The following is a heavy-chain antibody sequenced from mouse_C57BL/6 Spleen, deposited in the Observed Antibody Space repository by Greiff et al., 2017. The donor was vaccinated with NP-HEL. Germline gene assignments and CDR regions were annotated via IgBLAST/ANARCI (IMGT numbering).Heavy chain of an antibody. CDR2: ISSGGDYI. CDR1: GFTFSSYA. J-gene: IGHJ2*01. V-gene: IGHV5-9-1*02. CDR3: TREMAGGSSPYFDY. Sequence: DVKLVESGEGLVKPGGSLKLSCAASGFTFSSYAMSWVRQTPEQRLEWVAYISSGGDYIYYADTVKGRITISRDNARNTPYQQMSSLKSEDTAMYYCTREMAGGSSPYFDYWGQGTTLTVSS. D-gene: IGHD1-1*01.